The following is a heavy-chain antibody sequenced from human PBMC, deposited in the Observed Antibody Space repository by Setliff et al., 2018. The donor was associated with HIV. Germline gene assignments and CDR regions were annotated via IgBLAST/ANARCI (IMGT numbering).Heavy chain of an antibody. CDR2: ISWDVGST. D-gene: IGHD1-1*01. V-gene: IGHV3-43*01. CDR3: AKEGWGTTRVRGCYFDY. J-gene: IGHJ4*02. CDR1: GFTFDDYT. Sequence: GGSLRLSCAASGFTFDDYTMRWVRQAPGKGLEWVSLISWDVGSTYYADSVKSRFTISRDNGKNSLYLQMNSLRTEDTALYYWAKEGWGTTRVRGCYFDYWGQGTLVTVSS.